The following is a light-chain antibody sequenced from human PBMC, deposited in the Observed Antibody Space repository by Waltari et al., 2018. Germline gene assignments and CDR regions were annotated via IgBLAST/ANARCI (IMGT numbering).Light chain of an antibody. CDR2: RAS. CDR1: QSIYTV. V-gene: IGKV1-5*03. Sequence: DIQMTQSPSTLSASVGASVTITCLASQSIYTVLAWYQQKPGKAPKLLIDRASSLESGVPSRFSGSGSGTEFTLTISSLQPDDSATYYCQQYNSDSRTFGQGTKVEIK. CDR3: QQYNSDSRT. J-gene: IGKJ1*01.